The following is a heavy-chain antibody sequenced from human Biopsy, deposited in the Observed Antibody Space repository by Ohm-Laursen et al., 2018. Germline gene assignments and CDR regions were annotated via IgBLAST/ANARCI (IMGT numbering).Heavy chain of an antibody. D-gene: IGHD3-22*01. J-gene: IGHJ3*01. V-gene: IGHV4-4*07. CDR3: ASVVLGPTNDAFDL. CDR1: GGDINNYY. CDR2: IYPGGST. Sequence: PPGTLSLTWHVSGGDINNYYWSWIRQPAGKGLEWIGRIYPGGSTNYNPSLKSRVTMSVDTSKKQLSLRLRSVTAADTAMYYCASVVLGPTNDAFDLWGQGTMVVVSS.